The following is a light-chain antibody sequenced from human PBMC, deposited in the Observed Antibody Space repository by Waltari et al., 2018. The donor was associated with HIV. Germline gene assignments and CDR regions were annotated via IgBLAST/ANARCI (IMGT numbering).Light chain of an antibody. J-gene: IGKJ2*01. CDR1: QSLLHSNGYNY. CDR2: LCS. CDR3: MQALQTPLYT. Sequence: DIVMTQSPLSLPVTPGEPAPIPCRSSQSLLHSNGYNYVAWYLQKPGQSPQLLIYLCSNRASGVPDRFSGSGSGTDFTLKISRVEAEDVGVYYCMQALQTPLYTFGQGTKLEIK. V-gene: IGKV2-28*01.